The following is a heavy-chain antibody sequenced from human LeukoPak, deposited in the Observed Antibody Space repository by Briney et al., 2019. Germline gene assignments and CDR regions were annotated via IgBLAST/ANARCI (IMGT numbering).Heavy chain of an antibody. CDR2: TYYRSKWYN. V-gene: IGHV6-1*01. J-gene: IGHJ3*02. D-gene: IGHD3-10*01. CDR3: AKSNGYGLVDI. Sequence: SRTLSLTCAISGDSVSSNSAAWNWLRQSPSRGLEWLGRTYYRSKWYNDYAVSVKSRITINPDTSKNQFYLQLNSVTAADTAVYYCAKSNGYGLVDIWGQGTMVTVSS. CDR1: GDSVSSNSAA.